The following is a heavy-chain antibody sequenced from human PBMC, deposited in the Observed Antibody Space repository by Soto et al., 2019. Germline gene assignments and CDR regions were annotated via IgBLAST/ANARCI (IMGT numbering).Heavy chain of an antibody. J-gene: IGHJ6*02. CDR2: ISGDGGST. CDR1: GFTFDDYN. V-gene: IGHV3-43*01. D-gene: IGHD3-3*01. Sequence: EVQLVESGGVVVQPGGSLRLSCAASGFTFDDYNMHWVRQAPGKGLEWVSLISGDGGSTFYADSVKGRFTISRDNSKKSLYLQMNSLRTEDTALYYCATGLLYGSYGLDVWGQGTTVTVSS. CDR3: ATGLLYGSYGLDV.